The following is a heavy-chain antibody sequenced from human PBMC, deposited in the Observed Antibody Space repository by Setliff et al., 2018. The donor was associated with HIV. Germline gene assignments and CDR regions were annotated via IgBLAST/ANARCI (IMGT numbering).Heavy chain of an antibody. J-gene: IGHJ4*02. CDR1: GDSISGSSYY. CDR2: VYFSGTT. CDR3: AGQYSSSSAHFEY. V-gene: IGHV4-39*01. D-gene: IGHD6-13*01. Sequence: SETLSLTCTVSGDSISGSSYYWGWIRQSPGRELEWLGSVYFSGTTYYNPSLKSRVKVSVNMSQNQFSLKVTSVTAADTAVYYCAGQYSSSSAHFEYWGQGALVTVSS.